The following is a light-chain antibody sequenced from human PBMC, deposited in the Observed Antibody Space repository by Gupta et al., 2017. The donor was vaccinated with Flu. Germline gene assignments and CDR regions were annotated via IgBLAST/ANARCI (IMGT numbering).Light chain of an antibody. CDR1: HKIYSY. J-gene: IGKJ4*01. Sequence: DIQLTQSPSSLSASVGDRVTITCRSSHKIYSYLNWFQQKPGKAPKLLIYAASSLQSGVPSRCSGSGSGTDFTLTISSLQSEDFATYYCQESYTTPPTFGGGTKVDIK. V-gene: IGKV1-39*01. CDR2: AAS. CDR3: QESYTTPPT.